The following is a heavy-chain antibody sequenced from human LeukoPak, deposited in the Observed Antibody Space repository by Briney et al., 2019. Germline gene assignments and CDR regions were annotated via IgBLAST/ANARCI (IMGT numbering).Heavy chain of an antibody. J-gene: IGHJ4*02. CDR1: GGSVSSYY. CDR3: ARKGSGTYSPFDY. D-gene: IGHD1-26*01. Sequence: SETLSLTCTVSGGSVSSYYWSWIRQPPGKGLEWIGYLYYSGSAKYNPSLKSRVTISVDTSENHFSLKLSSVTAADTAVYYCARKGSGTYSPFDYWGPGTLVTVSS. CDR2: LYYSGSA. V-gene: IGHV4-59*02.